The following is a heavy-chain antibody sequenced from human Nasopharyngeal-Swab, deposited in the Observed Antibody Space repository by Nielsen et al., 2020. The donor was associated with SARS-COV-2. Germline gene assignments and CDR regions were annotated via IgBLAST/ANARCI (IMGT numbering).Heavy chain of an antibody. D-gene: IGHD3-22*01. CDR3: AKDLGVGYYDSSGYYSDAFDI. J-gene: IGHJ3*02. CDR2: ISYDGSNK. Sequence: LEWGAVISYDGSNKYYADSVKGRFTISRDNSKNTLYLQMNSLRAEDTAVYYCAKDLGVGYYDSSGYYSDAFDIWGQGTMVTVSS. V-gene: IGHV3-30*18.